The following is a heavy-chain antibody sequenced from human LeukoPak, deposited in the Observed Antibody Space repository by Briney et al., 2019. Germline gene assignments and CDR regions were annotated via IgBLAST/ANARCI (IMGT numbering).Heavy chain of an antibody. J-gene: IGHJ4*02. CDR3: ARAVGYGGISAAD. CDR2: ISSSSSYI. D-gene: IGHD4-23*01. V-gene: IGHV3-21*01. Sequence: PGGSLRLSCAASGFTFSSYSMNWVRQAPGKGLEWVSSISSSSSYIYYADSVKGRFTISRDNAKNSLYLQMNSLRAEDTAVYYCARAVGYGGISAADWGQGTLVTVSS. CDR1: GFTFSSYS.